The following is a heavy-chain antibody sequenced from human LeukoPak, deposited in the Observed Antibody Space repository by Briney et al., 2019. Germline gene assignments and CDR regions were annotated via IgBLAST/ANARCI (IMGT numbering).Heavy chain of an antibody. D-gene: IGHD3-22*01. V-gene: IGHV3-30*18. CDR2: ISYDGSNK. Sequence: GGSLRLSCATSGFTFRTYGMHWVRRAPGKGLEWVAVISYDGSNKYYADSVKGRFTISRDNSKNTLYLQMNSLRAEDTAVYYCANDYYDSRIDYWGQGTLVTVSS. J-gene: IGHJ4*02. CDR3: ANDYYDSRIDY. CDR1: GFTFRTYG.